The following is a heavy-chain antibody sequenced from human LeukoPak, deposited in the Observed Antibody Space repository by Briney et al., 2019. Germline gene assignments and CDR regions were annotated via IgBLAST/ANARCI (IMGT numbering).Heavy chain of an antibody. V-gene: IGHV3-21*01. Sequence: GGSLRLSCAASGFTFSSYTMNWVRQAPGKGLEWVSSISTSSSYIYYADSVKGRFTISRDNAKNSLYLQMNSLRAEDTAVYYCARSHRRDGSSDYWGQGTLVTVSS. CDR1: GFTFSSYT. D-gene: IGHD5-24*01. CDR2: ISTSSSYI. J-gene: IGHJ4*02. CDR3: ARSHRRDGSSDY.